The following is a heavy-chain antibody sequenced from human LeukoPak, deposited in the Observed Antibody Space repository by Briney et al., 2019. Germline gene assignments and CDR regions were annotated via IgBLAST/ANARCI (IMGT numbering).Heavy chain of an antibody. J-gene: IGHJ3*01. D-gene: IGHD6-13*01. V-gene: IGHV3-74*01. CDR3: ARDDHRLAAAGTSAFDL. CDR2: INRDGGLT. CDR1: GFTFSEYW. Sequence: GGSLRLSCAASGFTFSEYWMHWVRQAPGKGLAWVSHINRDGGLTNYADSMKGRFTVSRDTARNILFLQMDSLRAEDTAIYFCARDDHRLAAAGTSAFDLGGEGTLVTVSP.